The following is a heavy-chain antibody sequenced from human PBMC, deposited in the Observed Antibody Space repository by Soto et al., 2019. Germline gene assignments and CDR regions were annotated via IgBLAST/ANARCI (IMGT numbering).Heavy chain of an antibody. CDR2: INAGNGNT. CDR1: GYTFTSYA. Sequence: QVQLVQSGAEVKKPGASVKVSCKASGYTFTSYAMHWVRQAPGQGFERMDWINAGNGNTKYSQKFQARVTITRDTSASTAYMELSSLRSEDTAVYYCARDTARDKRYYDILTGYYPPHFDSWGQGTLVTVSS. J-gene: IGHJ4*02. CDR3: ARDTARDKRYYDILTGYYPPHFDS. D-gene: IGHD3-9*01. V-gene: IGHV1-3*01.